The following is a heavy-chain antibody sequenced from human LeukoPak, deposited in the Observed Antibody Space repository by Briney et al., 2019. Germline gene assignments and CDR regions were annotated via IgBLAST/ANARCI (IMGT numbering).Heavy chain of an antibody. CDR1: GGTFSSYA. V-gene: IGHV1-69*04. CDR2: IIPILGIA. Sequence: ASVKVSCKASGGTFSSYAISWVRQAPGQGLEWMGRIIPILGIANYAQKFQGRVTITADKSTSTAYMELSTLRSEDTAVYYCARPLLGVVIDGMDVWGQGTTVTVSS. D-gene: IGHD3-3*01. CDR3: ARPLLGVVIDGMDV. J-gene: IGHJ6*02.